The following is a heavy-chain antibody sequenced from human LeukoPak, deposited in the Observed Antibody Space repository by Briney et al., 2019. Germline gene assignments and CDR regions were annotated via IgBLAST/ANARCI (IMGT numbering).Heavy chain of an antibody. J-gene: IGHJ4*02. CDR2: IYYSGST. Sequence: SETLSLTCTVSGGSISSYYWSWIRQPPGKGLEGIGYIYYSGSTNYNPSLKSRVTISVDTSKNQFSLKLSSVTAADTAVYYCAREGGAQYYDSSGYYDYWGQGTLVTVSS. D-gene: IGHD3-22*01. CDR3: AREGGAQYYDSSGYYDY. V-gene: IGHV4-59*01. CDR1: GGSISSYY.